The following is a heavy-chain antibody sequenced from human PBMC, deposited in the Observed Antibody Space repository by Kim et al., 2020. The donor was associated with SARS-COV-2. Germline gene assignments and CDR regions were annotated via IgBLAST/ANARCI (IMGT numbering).Heavy chain of an antibody. CDR1: GFTFSAYG. V-gene: IGHV3-33*01. D-gene: IGHD3-10*01. Sequence: GGSLRLSCAGSGFTFSAYGMHWVRQTPGTGLEWVAFIWSDGSHQYYVDSVKGRFTISRDNSKKTVYLQMNSLSADDTAVYYCARDGSNGEVDAWGQGTL. CDR2: IWSDGSHQ. CDR3: ARDGSNGEVDA. J-gene: IGHJ5*02.